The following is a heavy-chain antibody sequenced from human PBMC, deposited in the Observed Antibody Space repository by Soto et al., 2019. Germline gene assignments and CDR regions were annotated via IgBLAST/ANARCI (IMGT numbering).Heavy chain of an antibody. CDR1: GDSVSSNTAS. J-gene: IGHJ5*02. CDR3: AKGDNLGPKTGYAFDP. V-gene: IGHV6-1*01. Sequence: PSQTLSLTCAISGDSVSSNTASWNWIRQSPSRGLEWLGRTYFRSKWYNDYAVSVKSRIIINPDTSNNQFSLQLNSVTPEDTAFYFCAKGDNLGPKTGYAFDPWGQGIMVTVSS. CDR2: TYFRSKWYN. D-gene: IGHD5-12*01.